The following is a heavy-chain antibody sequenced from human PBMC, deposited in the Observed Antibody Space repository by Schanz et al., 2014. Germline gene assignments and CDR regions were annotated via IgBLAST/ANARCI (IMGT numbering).Heavy chain of an antibody. CDR2: IGTSGGT. CDR1: GFTFSSYG. V-gene: IGHV3-NL1*01. CDR3: AKQHIVRGVIYLNWFDS. D-gene: IGHD3-10*01. J-gene: IGHJ5*01. Sequence: QVQLVESGGGVVQPGRSLRLSCAASGFTFSSYGMHWVRQAPGKGLEWVSTIGTSGGTNYAESVKGRFTISRDNSKNTLFLQMNSLRAEDTAVYYCAKQHIVRGVIYLNWFDSWGQGTLVTVSS.